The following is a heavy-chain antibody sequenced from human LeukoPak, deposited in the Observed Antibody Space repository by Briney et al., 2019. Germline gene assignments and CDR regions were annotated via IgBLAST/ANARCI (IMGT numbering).Heavy chain of an antibody. J-gene: IGHJ5*02. V-gene: IGHV4-59*01. D-gene: IGHD6-13*01. CDR2: IYHSGST. CDR3: ARDLAAAGTIDP. CDR1: GGSISSYY. Sequence: SETLSLTCTVSGGSISSYYWSWIRQPPGKGLEWIGYIYHSGSTNYNPSLKSRATISEDTSKNQFSLKLSSVTAADTAVYCARDLAAAGTIDPWGQGTLVTVSS.